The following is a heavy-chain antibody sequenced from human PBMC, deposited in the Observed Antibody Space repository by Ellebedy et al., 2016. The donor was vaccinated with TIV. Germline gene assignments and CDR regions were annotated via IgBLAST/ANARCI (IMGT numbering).Heavy chain of an antibody. CDR1: GYTFTGYY. Sequence: ASVKVSXKASGYTFTGYYMHWVRQAPGQGLEWMGIINPSGGSTSYAQKFQGRVTMTRDTSTSTVYMELSSLRSEDTAVYYCARTYSDPGQFDYWGQGTLVTVSS. D-gene: IGHD6-13*01. CDR3: ARTYSDPGQFDY. V-gene: IGHV1-46*01. CDR2: INPSGGST. J-gene: IGHJ4*02.